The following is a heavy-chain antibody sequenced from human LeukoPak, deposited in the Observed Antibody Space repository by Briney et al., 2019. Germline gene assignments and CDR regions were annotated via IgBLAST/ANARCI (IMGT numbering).Heavy chain of an antibody. J-gene: IGHJ4*02. CDR2: IYYSGST. V-gene: IGHV4-39*07. CDR1: GGSISSSSYY. CDR3: ARGLTYYDILTGWDY. Sequence: PSETLSLTCTVSGGSISSSSYYWGWIRQPPGKGLDWIGSIYYSGSTYYNQSPKSRVTISVDTSKNQFSLKLSSVTAADTAVYYCARGLTYYDILTGWDYWGQGTLVTVSS. D-gene: IGHD3-9*01.